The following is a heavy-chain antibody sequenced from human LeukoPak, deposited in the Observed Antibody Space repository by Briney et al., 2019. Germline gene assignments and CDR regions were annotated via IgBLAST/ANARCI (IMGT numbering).Heavy chain of an antibody. CDR1: GYTFTSYY. V-gene: IGHV1-46*01. J-gene: IGHJ4*02. D-gene: IGHD2-2*01. CDR3: AREPRPYKSSPAGVGLPAAPRPFDY. CDR2: INPSGGST. Sequence: ASVKVSCKASGYTFTSYYMHWVRQAPGQGLEWMGIINPSGGSTSHAQKFQGRVTMTRDTSTSTVYMELSSLRSEDTAVYYCAREPRPYKSSPAGVGLPAAPRPFDYWGQGTLVTVSS.